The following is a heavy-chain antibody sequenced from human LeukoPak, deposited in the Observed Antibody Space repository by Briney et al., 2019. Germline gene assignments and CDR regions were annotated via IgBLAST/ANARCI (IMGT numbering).Heavy chain of an antibody. CDR1: GGSISSSSYY. V-gene: IGHV4-39*07. CDR2: INHSGST. J-gene: IGHJ3*02. CDR3: ASLHGSGSYYNFLRRRAFDI. Sequence: SETLSLTCTVSGGSISSSSYYWSWIRQPPGKGLEWIGEINHSGSTNYNPSLKSRVTISVDTSKNQFSLKLSSVTAADTAVYYCASLHGSGSYYNFLRRRAFDIWGQGTMVTVSS. D-gene: IGHD3-10*01.